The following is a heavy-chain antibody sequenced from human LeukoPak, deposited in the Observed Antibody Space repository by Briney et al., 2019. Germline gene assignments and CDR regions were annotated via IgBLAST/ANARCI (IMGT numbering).Heavy chain of an antibody. CDR3: ARGIELLRLY. Sequence: ASVNVSCRASVYTFTIYAMKWVRQAPGQGLEGMGWINTNTGNPMYAQVFTGRFVFSLDTSVSTAYQQISSLKAEDTAVYYCARGIELLRLYWGQDPLLTVPS. D-gene: IGHD6-25*01. CDR1: VYTFTIYA. J-gene: IGHJ1*01. CDR2: INTNTGNP. V-gene: IGHV7-4-1*02.